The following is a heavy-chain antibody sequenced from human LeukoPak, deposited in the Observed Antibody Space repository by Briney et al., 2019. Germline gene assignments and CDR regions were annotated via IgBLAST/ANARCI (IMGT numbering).Heavy chain of an antibody. D-gene: IGHD2-2*02. J-gene: IGHJ6*02. Sequence: GGSLRLSCAASGFTSSSYGMHWVRQAPGKGLEWVAVIWYDGSNKYYADSVKGRFTISRDNSKNTLYLQMNSLRAEDTAVYYCAREEIVVVPAAITFHYYYGMDVWGQGTTVTVSS. V-gene: IGHV3-33*01. CDR2: IWYDGSNK. CDR1: GFTSSSYG. CDR3: AREEIVVVPAAITFHYYYGMDV.